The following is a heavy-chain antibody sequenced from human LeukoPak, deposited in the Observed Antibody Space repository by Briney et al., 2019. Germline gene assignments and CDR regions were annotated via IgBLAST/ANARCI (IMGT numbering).Heavy chain of an antibody. CDR2: IYSGGST. J-gene: IGHJ4*02. Sequence: GGSLRLSCAASGFTVSSNYMSWVRQAPGKGLEWVSVIYSGGSTYYADSVKGRFTISRDNSKNTLYLQMNSLRAEDTAVYYCATVLLWFGELLGDYWGQGTLVTVSS. V-gene: IGHV3-66*01. CDR1: GFTVSSNY. D-gene: IGHD3-10*01. CDR3: ATVLLWFGELLGDY.